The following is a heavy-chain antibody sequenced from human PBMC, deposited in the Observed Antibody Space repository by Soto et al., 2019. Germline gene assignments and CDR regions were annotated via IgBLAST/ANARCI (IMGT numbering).Heavy chain of an antibody. J-gene: IGHJ6*02. CDR1: GGTFSSYA. D-gene: IGHD3-10*01. CDR2: IIPIFGTA. V-gene: IGHV1-69*01. CDR3: CWGLRGSSYYYYGMDV. Sequence: QVQLVQSGAEVKKPGSSVKVSCKASGGTFSSYAISWVRQAPGQGLEWMGGIIPIFGTANYAQKFQGRVTITADESTGTAYMELSSLRSEDTAVYYCCWGLRGSSYYYYGMDVWGQGTTFTVSS.